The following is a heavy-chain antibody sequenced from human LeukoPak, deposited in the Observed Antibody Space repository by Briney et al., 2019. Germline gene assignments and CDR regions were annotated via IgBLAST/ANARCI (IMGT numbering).Heavy chain of an antibody. J-gene: IGHJ5*02. Sequence: GASVKVSCKASGGTFSSYAISWVRQAPGQGLEWMGGIIPIFGTANYAQKFQGRVTITADKSTSTAYMELSSLRSEDTAVYYCARDRGYSYGSMLMVWFDPWGQGTLVTVSS. CDR3: ARDRGYSYGSMLMVWFDP. D-gene: IGHD5-18*01. CDR1: GGTFSSYA. V-gene: IGHV1-69*06. CDR2: IIPIFGTA.